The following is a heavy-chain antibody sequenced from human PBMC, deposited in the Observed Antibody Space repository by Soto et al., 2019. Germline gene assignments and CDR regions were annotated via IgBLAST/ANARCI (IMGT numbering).Heavy chain of an antibody. Sequence: QVQLQQWGAGLLKPSETLSLTCAVYGGSFSGYYWSWIRQPPGKGLEWIGEINHSGSTTYNPALKSRVTITVDTSKNQFSLKLSSVTAADTAVYYCARDRSSGWYNFDYWGQGTLVTVSS. D-gene: IGHD6-19*01. CDR2: INHSGST. J-gene: IGHJ4*02. V-gene: IGHV4-34*01. CDR1: GGSFSGYY. CDR3: ARDRSSGWYNFDY.